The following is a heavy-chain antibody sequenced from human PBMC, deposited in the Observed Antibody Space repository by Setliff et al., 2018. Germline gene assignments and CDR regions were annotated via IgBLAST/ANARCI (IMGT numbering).Heavy chain of an antibody. J-gene: IGHJ5*02. V-gene: IGHV4-39*01. CDR1: GGSISSGSYY. CDR3: ARLGSARYDSSGYYPDNWFDP. D-gene: IGHD3-22*01. CDR2: IYYSGGT. Sequence: SETLSLTCTVSGGSISSGSYYWGWIRQPPGKGLEWIGSIYYSGGTYYNPSLKSRVTISVDTSKNQFSLKLSSVTAADTAVYYCARLGSARYDSSGYYPDNWFDPWGQGTLVTVSS.